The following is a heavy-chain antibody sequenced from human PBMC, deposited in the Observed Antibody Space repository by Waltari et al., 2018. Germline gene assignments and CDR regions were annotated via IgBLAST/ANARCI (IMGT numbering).Heavy chain of an antibody. CDR3: AREGIAAAGLDY. CDR2: IYYRGST. CDR1: GGSISSSSYY. J-gene: IGHJ4*02. D-gene: IGHD6-13*01. V-gene: IGHV4-39*07. Sequence: QLQLQESGPGLVTPSETLSLTCTVSGGSISSSSYYWGWIRQPPGQGLEWIGSIYYRGSTYYNPSLKSRVTISVDTSKNQFSRKLSAVTAADTAVYYCAREGIAAAGLDYWGQGTLVTVSS.